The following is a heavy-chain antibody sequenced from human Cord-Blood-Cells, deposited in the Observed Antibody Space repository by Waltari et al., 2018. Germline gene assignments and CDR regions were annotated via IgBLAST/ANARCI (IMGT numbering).Heavy chain of an antibody. V-gene: IGHV4-34*01. Sequence: QVQLQQWGAGLLKPSETLSLTRAVYGGSFSGYYWSWIRLPPGKGLEWIGGINHSGSTNYNPSLKSRVTISVDTSKNQFSLKLSSVTAADTAVYYCARRNYYDSSGSFDPWGQGTLVTVSS. CDR3: ARRNYYDSSGSFDP. D-gene: IGHD3-22*01. J-gene: IGHJ5*02. CDR1: GGSFSGYY. CDR2: INHSGST.